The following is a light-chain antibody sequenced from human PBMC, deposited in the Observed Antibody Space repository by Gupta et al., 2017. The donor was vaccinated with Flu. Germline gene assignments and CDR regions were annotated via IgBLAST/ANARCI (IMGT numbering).Light chain of an antibody. CDR2: WAS. V-gene: IGKV4-1*01. CDR3: QQYYSTPPFT. J-gene: IGKJ3*01. Sequence: DIVMTQSPDSLAVSLGERATINCKSSQSVLYSSNNKNYLAWYQQKPGQPPKLLIYWASTRESGVPDRFSGSGSGTDFTLTISSLQAEDVAGYYCQQYYSTPPFTFGPGTKVDIK. CDR1: QSVLYSSNNKNY.